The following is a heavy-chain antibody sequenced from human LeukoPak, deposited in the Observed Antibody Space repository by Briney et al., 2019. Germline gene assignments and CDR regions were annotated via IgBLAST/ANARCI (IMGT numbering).Heavy chain of an antibody. Sequence: PSETLSLTCTVSGGSVSGYYWTWVRQPPGKGLEWIGYIYYSETNYNPSLKSRVNISLDPSKNQLSLKLTSVTAADTAVYYRARRRNWLDPWGQGTLVTVSS. V-gene: IGHV4-59*08. CDR1: GGSVSGYY. CDR2: IYYSET. J-gene: IGHJ5*02. CDR3: ARRRNWLDP.